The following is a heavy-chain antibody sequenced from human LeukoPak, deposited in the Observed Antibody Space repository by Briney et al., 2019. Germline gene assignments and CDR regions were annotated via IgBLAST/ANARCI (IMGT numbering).Heavy chain of an antibody. CDR3: AKDRSTDSSSWYGGYYYYYYYMDV. J-gene: IGHJ6*03. D-gene: IGHD6-13*01. Sequence: AGGSLRLSCAASGLTFSSYAMSWVRQAPGKGLEWVSAISGSGGSTYYADSVKGRFTISRDNSKNTLYLQMNSLRAEDTAVYYCAKDRSTDSSSWYGGYYYYYYYMDVWGKGTTVTVSS. CDR2: ISGSGGST. CDR1: GLTFSSYA. V-gene: IGHV3-23*01.